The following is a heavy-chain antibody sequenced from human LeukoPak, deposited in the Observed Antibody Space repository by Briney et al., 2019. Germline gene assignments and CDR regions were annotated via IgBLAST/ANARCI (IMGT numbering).Heavy chain of an antibody. V-gene: IGHV1-8*03. CDR2: MNPNSGNT. D-gene: IGHD6-13*01. CDR1: GYTFTSYD. Sequence: ASVKVSYKASGYTFTSYDINWVRQATGQGLEWMGWMNPNSGNTGYAQKFQGRVTITRNTSISTAYMELSSLRSEDTAVYYCARGWAAADGFDYWGQGTLVTVSS. J-gene: IGHJ4*02. CDR3: ARGWAAADGFDY.